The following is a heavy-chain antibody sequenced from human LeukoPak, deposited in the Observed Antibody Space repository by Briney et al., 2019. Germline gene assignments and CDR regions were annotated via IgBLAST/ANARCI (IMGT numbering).Heavy chain of an antibody. J-gene: IGHJ4*02. CDR3: AKEHSGRITIFCPDY. D-gene: IGHD3-9*01. CDR2: ISGSGGST. Sequence: ETLSLTCTVSGGSIRSSYYYWGWIRQAPGKGLEWVSAISGSGGSTYYADSVKGRFTISRDNSKNTLYLQMNSLRAEDTAVYYCAKEHSGRITIFCPDYWGQGTLVTVSS. V-gene: IGHV3-23*01. CDR1: GGSIRSSYYY.